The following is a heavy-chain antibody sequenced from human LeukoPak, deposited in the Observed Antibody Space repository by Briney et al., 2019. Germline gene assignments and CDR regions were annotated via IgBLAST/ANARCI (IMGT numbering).Heavy chain of an antibody. CDR2: ISGSGGST. J-gene: IGHJ6*02. CDR1: GFTFSSYA. V-gene: IGHV3-23*01. Sequence: PGGSLRLSCAASGFTFSSYAMSWVRQAPGKGLEWVSAISGSGGSTYYVDSVKGRFTISRDNAKNSLYLQMNSLRAEDTAVYYCARAPHYSNYGPYYYGMDVWGQGTTVTVSS. D-gene: IGHD4-11*01. CDR3: ARAPHYSNYGPYYYGMDV.